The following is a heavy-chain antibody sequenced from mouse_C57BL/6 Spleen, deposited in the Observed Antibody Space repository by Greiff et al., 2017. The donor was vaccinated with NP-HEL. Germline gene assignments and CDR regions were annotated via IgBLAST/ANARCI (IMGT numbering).Heavy chain of an antibody. Sequence: QVQLQQSGPELVKPGASVKISCKASGYSFTSYYIHWVKQRPGQGLEWIGWIYPGSGNTKYNEKFKGKATLTADTSSSTAYMQLSSLTSEDSAVYYCAREGNDGYFDYWGQGTTLTVSS. CDR2: IYPGSGNT. D-gene: IGHD2-3*01. CDR1: GYSFTSYY. CDR3: AREGNDGYFDY. J-gene: IGHJ2*01. V-gene: IGHV1-66*01.